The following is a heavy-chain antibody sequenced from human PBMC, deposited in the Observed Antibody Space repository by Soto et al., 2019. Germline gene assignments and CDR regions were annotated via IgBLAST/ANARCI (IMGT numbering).Heavy chain of an antibody. CDR3: ARDKGKAARLLDY. CDR2: ISYDGSNK. J-gene: IGHJ4*02. V-gene: IGHV3-30-3*01. CDR1: GFTFSSYA. Sequence: QVQLVESGGGVVQPGRSLRLSCAASGFTFSSYAMHWVRQAPGKGRGWGAVISYDGSNKYYADSVKGRFTISRDNSKNTLYLQMNSLRAEDTAVYYCARDKGKAARLLDYWGQGTLVTVSS. D-gene: IGHD6-6*01.